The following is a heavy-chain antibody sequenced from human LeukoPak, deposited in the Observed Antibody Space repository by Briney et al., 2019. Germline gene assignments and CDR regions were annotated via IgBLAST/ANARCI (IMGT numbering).Heavy chain of an antibody. CDR3: ARVVLDGYKRPAVGFDY. D-gene: IGHD5-24*01. V-gene: IGHV1-18*01. CDR1: GYTFTSYG. J-gene: IGHJ4*02. CDR2: ISAYNGNT. Sequence: GASVKVSCKASGYTFTSYGISWVRQAPGQGLEWMGWISAYNGNTNYAQKFQGRVTITADKSTSTAYMELSSLRSEDTAVYYCARVVLDGYKRPAVGFDYWGQGTLVTVSS.